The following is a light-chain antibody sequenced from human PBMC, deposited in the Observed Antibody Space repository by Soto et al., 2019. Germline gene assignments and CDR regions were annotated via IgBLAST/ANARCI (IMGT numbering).Light chain of an antibody. CDR2: EVS. J-gene: IGLJ2*01. V-gene: IGLV2-23*02. Sequence: QSALTQPASVSGSPGQSITIPCTGSSSDVGSYNLVSWYQRHPGKAPKLMIYEVSKRPSRISNRFSGSKSGNTASLTISGLQTEDEADYYCCSYAGSSTILVFGGGTKVTVL. CDR1: SSDVGSYNL. CDR3: CSYAGSSTILV.